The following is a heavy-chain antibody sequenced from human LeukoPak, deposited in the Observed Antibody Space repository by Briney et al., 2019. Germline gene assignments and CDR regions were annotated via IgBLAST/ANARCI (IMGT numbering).Heavy chain of an antibody. Sequence: SETLSLTCTVSGASISSSFWSWIRQPPGKGLEWLGYIHNRGSTNQDPSLKSRVTISVDTSKNQLSLRLSSVTAADTAVYYCARTPDSGSDAFDIWGQGTMVTVSS. CDR2: IHNRGST. CDR1: GASISSSF. D-gene: IGHD3-3*01. J-gene: IGHJ3*02. CDR3: ARTPDSGSDAFDI. V-gene: IGHV4-59*01.